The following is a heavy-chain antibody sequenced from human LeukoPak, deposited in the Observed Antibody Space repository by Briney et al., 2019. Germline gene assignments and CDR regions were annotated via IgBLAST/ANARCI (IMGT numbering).Heavy chain of an antibody. D-gene: IGHD2-2*01. CDR3: ARDAFQGYQFDP. CDR2: IDVSSSTL. CDR1: GFIFTDYG. J-gene: IGHJ5*02. Sequence: GGSLRLSCAASGFIFTDYGMNWVRQAPGKGLEWISYIDVSSSTLTYADSVKGRFTISRDNAKNSLYLQMNNVRAEDSAVYYCARDAFQGYQFDPWGQGTLVTVSS. V-gene: IGHV3-48*01.